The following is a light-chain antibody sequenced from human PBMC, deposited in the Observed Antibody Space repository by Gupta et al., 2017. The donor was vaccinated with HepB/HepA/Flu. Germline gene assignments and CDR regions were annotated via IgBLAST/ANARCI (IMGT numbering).Light chain of an antibody. Sequence: DIQMTQSSSSLSASVGDRVTITCRSSQPIANCLNWYQQKPGKAPKLLIYVASSFQSGVPSRFSGSGSGTEFTLTISSLQAEDFATYYCQQNNSNPFTFGPGTKVEIK. CDR2: VAS. CDR3: QQNNSNPFT. V-gene: IGKV1-39*01. CDR1: QPIANC. J-gene: IGKJ1*01.